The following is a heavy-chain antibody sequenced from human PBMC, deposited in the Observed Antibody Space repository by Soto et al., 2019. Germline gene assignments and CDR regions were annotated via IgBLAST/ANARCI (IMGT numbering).Heavy chain of an antibody. CDR2: IYPGDSDT. CDR3: ARYAYSSSSAGWNDGPNYYYYYYMDV. D-gene: IGHD6-6*01. CDR1: GYSFTSYW. V-gene: IGHV5-51*01. Sequence: GESLKISCKGSGYSFTSYWIGWVRQMPGKGLEWMGIIYPGDSDTRYSPSFQGQVTISADMSISTAYLQWSSLKASDTAMYYCARYAYSSSSAGWNDGPNYYYYYYMDVWGKGTTVTVSS. J-gene: IGHJ6*03.